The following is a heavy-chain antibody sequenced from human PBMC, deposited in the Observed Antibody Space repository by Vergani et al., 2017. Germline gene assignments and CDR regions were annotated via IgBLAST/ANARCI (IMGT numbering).Heavy chain of an antibody. J-gene: IGHJ4*02. V-gene: IGHV1-2*02. Sequence: QVQLVQSGAEVKKPGASVKVSCKASGYTFTGYYMHWVRQAPGQGLEWMGWINPNSGGTNYAQKFQGRVTMTRDTSISTAYMELSRLRSDATAVYYCARDRPDLDYDILTGILAYWGQGTLVTVSS. CDR3: ARDRPDLDYDILTGILAY. CDR1: GYTFTGYY. CDR2: INPNSGGT. D-gene: IGHD3-9*01.